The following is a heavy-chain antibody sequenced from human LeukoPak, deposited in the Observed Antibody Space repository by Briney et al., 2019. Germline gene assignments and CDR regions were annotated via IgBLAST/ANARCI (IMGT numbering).Heavy chain of an antibody. CDR2: INPNSGGT. V-gene: IGHV1-2*02. D-gene: IGHD3-10*01. Sequence: GASVKVSCKASGYTFTGYYMHWVRQAPGQGLEWMGWINPNSGGTNHAQKFQGRVTMTRNTSISTAYMELSSLRSEDTAVYYCARGPYYAPDYWGQGTLVTVSS. CDR1: GYTFTGYY. CDR3: ARGPYYAPDY. J-gene: IGHJ4*02.